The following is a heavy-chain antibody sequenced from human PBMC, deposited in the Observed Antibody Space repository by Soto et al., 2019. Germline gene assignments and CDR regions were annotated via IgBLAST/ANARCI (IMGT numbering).Heavy chain of an antibody. CDR2: ISGSGDNT. V-gene: IGHV3-23*01. CDR1: GFTFSNYA. CDR3: ALGWYFDL. Sequence: EVQLLESGGGLVQPGGSLRLSCAASGFTFSNYALSWGRQAPGKGLEWVSGISGSGDNTYYADSVKGRFTISRDDSRNTLYLQMNSLRVEDTAVYYCALGWYFDLWGRGTLVTVSS. J-gene: IGHJ2*01. D-gene: IGHD7-27*01.